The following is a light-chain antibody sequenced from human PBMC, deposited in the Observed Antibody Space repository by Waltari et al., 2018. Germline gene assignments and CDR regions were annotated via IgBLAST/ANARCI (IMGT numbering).Light chain of an antibody. V-gene: IGKV3-11*01. J-gene: IGKJ4*01. CDR2: DTS. CDR1: QSVSTF. Sequence: EIVLTQSPATLSLSPGERATLSCRASQSVSTFLAWYQQKPGQAPSLLIYDTSFRATGIPTRLSGSGSGTDFTIIISSLEPEDFAVYYCQQRRDWPTFGGGTKVEVK. CDR3: QQRRDWPT.